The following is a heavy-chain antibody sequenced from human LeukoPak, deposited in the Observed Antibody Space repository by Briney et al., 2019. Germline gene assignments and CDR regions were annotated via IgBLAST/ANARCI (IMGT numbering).Heavy chain of an antibody. V-gene: IGHV3-43*01. CDR3: ARGGEYFDWLYYFDY. J-gene: IGHJ4*02. CDR2: ISWDGGST. D-gene: IGHD3-9*01. Sequence: PGGSLRLSCAASGFTFDDYTMHWVRQAPGKGLEWVSLISWDGGSTYYADSVKGRFTISRDNSKNTLYLQMNSLRAEDTAVYYCARGGEYFDWLYYFDYWGQGTLVTVSS. CDR1: GFTFDDYT.